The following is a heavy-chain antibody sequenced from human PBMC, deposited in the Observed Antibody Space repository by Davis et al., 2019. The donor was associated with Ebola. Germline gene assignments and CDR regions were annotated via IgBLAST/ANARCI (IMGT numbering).Heavy chain of an antibody. CDR1: GDSIRSRSYY. CDR3: ARDGGITGGDQDFDY. D-gene: IGHD1-20*01. Sequence: PSETLSLTCTVFGDSIRSRSYYWGWLRQPPGKGLEWIGSVYYSGSTFYNPSLKSRVAISVDTSNNRFSLKLTSVTAADTAVYYCARDGGITGGDQDFDYWGQGALVTVSS. V-gene: IGHV4-39*07. CDR2: VYYSGST. J-gene: IGHJ4*02.